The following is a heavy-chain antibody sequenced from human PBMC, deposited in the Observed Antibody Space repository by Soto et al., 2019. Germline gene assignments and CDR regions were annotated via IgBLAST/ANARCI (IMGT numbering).Heavy chain of an antibody. J-gene: IGHJ5*02. D-gene: IGHD6-19*01. Sequence: QVQLVQSGAEVKKPGASVKVSYKASGYTFTGYYMHWVRQAPGQGLEWMGWINPNSGGTNYAQKFQGWVTMTRDTSISTAYMELSRLRSDDTAVYYCAKGGPIAVASGMNWFDPWGQGTLVTVSS. CDR2: INPNSGGT. CDR3: AKGGPIAVASGMNWFDP. CDR1: GYTFTGYY. V-gene: IGHV1-2*04.